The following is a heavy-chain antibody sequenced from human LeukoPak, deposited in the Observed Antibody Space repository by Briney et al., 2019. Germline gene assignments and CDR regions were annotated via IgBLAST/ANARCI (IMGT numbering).Heavy chain of an antibody. Sequence: SETLSLTCAVYGGSFSGYYWSWIRQPTGKGLEWIGEINHSGSTNYNPSLKSRVTISVDTSKNQFSLKLSSVTAADTAVYYCASGDYDSSGYFYGSDYYYGMDVWGQGTTVTVSS. J-gene: IGHJ6*02. D-gene: IGHD3-22*01. CDR3: ASGDYDSSGYFYGSDYYYGMDV. CDR2: INHSGST. V-gene: IGHV4-34*01. CDR1: GGSFSGYY.